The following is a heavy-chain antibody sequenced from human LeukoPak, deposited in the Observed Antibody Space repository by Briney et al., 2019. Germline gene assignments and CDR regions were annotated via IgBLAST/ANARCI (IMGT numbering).Heavy chain of an antibody. D-gene: IGHD2-21*02. J-gene: IGHJ4*02. CDR2: INWNGGST. V-gene: IGHV3-20*04. CDR3: ARDRVVVVTASFDY. Sequence: GGSLRLSCAASGLTFDDYGMSWVRQAPGKGLEWVSGINWNGGSTGYADSVKGRFTISRDNAKNSLYLQMNSLRAEDTALYYCARDRVVVVTASFDYWGQGTLVTVSS. CDR1: GLTFDDYG.